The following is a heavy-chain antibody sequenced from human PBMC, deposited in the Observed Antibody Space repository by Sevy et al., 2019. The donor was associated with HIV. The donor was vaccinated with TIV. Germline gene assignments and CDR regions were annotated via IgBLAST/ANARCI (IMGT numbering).Heavy chain of an antibody. CDR3: ASAYYDFWNGYYSEVEYFDI. CDR2: ISSSSSTI. V-gene: IGHV3-48*02. CDR1: GFTFSSYS. D-gene: IGHD3-3*01. Sequence: GGSLRLSCAASGFTFSSYSMNWVRQAPGKGLEWVSYISSSSSTIYYADSVKGRFTISRDNAKNSMYLQMNSLRDEDTAVYYCASAYYDFWNGYYSEVEYFDIWGRGTLVTVSS. J-gene: IGHJ2*01.